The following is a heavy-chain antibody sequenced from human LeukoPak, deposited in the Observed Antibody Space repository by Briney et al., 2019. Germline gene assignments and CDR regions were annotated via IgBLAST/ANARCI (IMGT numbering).Heavy chain of an antibody. D-gene: IGHD5-18*01. Sequence: SETLSLTCTVSGGSISSYYWSWLRQPPGKGLEWIGYIYYSGSTNYNPSLKSRVTISVDTSKNQFSLKLSSVTAADTAVYYCARADTAMALYYYGMDVWGQGTTVTVSS. CDR3: ARADTAMALYYYGMDV. CDR1: GGSISSYY. J-gene: IGHJ6*02. CDR2: IYYSGST. V-gene: IGHV4-59*08.